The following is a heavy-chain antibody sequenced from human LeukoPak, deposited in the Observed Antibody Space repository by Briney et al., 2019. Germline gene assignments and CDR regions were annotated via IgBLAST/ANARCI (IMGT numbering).Heavy chain of an antibody. CDR2: ISWNSGSI. J-gene: IGHJ5*02. Sequence: HPGGSLRLSCAASGFTFSSYGMHWVRQAPGKGLEWVSGISWNSGSIGYADSVKGRFTISRDNAKNSLYLQMNSLRAEDMASYYCAKGTLFWSAAGGFDPWGQGTLVTVSS. CDR3: AKGTLFWSAAGGFDP. CDR1: GFTFSSYG. D-gene: IGHD3-3*01. V-gene: IGHV3-9*03.